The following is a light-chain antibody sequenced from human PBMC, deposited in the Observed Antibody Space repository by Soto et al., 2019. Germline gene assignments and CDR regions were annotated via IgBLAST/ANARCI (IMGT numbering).Light chain of an antibody. Sequence: EIVLTQSPVTLSLSPGERATLSCRASQSVRTYLAWYQVKPGQAPRLLIYDASSRASGVPARFSGSGSGTDFTLTISSLEPEDFAVYYCQHYHGWPITFGQGTRLEI. CDR3: QHYHGWPIT. CDR1: QSVRTY. CDR2: DAS. V-gene: IGKV3-11*01. J-gene: IGKJ5*01.